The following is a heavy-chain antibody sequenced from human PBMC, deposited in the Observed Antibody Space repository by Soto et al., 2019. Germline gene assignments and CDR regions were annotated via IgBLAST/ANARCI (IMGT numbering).Heavy chain of an antibody. Sequence: QITLKESGPTLVKPTQTLTLTCTFSGFSLSSSGESVGWIRQPPGKALEWLALLYWNGIERYSPSLKSRLTVFKDASKSQVVLTMTNMDPVDTATYFCAHGDPLDFHYWGQGTLVPVSP. CDR1: GFSLSSSGES. J-gene: IGHJ4*02. V-gene: IGHV2-5*01. CDR3: AHGDPLDFHY. CDR2: LYWNGIE. D-gene: IGHD3-10*01.